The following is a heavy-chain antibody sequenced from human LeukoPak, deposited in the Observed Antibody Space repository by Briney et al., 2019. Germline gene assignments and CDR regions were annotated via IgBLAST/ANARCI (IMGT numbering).Heavy chain of an antibody. J-gene: IGHJ4*02. V-gene: IGHV3-43D*03. D-gene: IGHD3-10*01. Sequence: PGGSLRLSCAASGFTFSTYAMSWVRQAPGKGLEWVSLISWDGGSTYYADSVKGRFTISRDNSKNSLYLQMNSLRAEDTALYYCAKDLGPGSYRGYDYWGQGTLVTVSS. CDR2: ISWDGGST. CDR3: AKDLGPGSYRGYDY. CDR1: GFTFSTYA.